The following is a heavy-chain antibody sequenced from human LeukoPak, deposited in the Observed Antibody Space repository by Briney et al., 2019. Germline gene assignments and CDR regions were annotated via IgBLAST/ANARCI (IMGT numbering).Heavy chain of an antibody. CDR3: ARDGYGHGSLDY. CDR1: GFIFSAYA. V-gene: IGHV3-33*01. CDR2: IWHDGSNE. D-gene: IGHD2-2*03. J-gene: IGHJ4*02. Sequence: PGRSLRLSCAASGFIFSAYAMHWVRQAPGKGLEWVAVIWHDGSNENYADSVKGRFSISRDGSKNTVDLQINSLRDEDTAVYYCARDGYGHGSLDYWGQGTLVSVPS.